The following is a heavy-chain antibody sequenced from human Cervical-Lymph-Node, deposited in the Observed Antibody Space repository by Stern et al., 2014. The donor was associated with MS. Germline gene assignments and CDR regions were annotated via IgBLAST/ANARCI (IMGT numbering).Heavy chain of an antibody. CDR2: IYWNDDK. D-gene: IGHD5-24*01. CDR3: VHRLPRWLLILDAFDI. CDR1: GFSLSTSGVG. Sequence: QVTLKESGPTLVKPTQTLTLTCTFSGFSLSTSGVGVGWIRQPPGKALEWLALIYWNDDKRYSPSLKSRLTITGDTSKNQVVLTMTSMDPVDTGTYYCVHRLPRWLLILDAFDIWGQGTMVTVSS. J-gene: IGHJ3*02. V-gene: IGHV2-5*01.